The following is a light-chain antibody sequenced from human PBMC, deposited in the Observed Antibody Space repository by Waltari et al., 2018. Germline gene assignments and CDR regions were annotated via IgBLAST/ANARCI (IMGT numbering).Light chain of an antibody. CDR2: GAS. V-gene: IGKV3-20*01. CDR1: QSVGRS. J-gene: IGKJ1*01. Sequence: EIVLRQSPGTLSLSPGERATLSCWASQSVGRSLAWYQQKRGPAPRLPSYGASTRATGIPDRFSGSGSGTDFSLTISRLEPEDFAVYYCQHYVRLPVTFGQGTKVEI. CDR3: QHYVRLPVT.